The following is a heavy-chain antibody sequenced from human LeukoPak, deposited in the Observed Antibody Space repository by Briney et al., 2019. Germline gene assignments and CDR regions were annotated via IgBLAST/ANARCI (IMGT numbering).Heavy chain of an antibody. Sequence: SETLSLTCTVSGGSISSYHWSWIRQPPGKGLEWIGYIYYSGSTNYNPSLKSRVTISVDTSKNQFSLKLSSVTAADTAVYYCARIGFGRFPIYWGQGTLVTVSS. CDR1: GGSISSYH. CDR2: IYYSGST. CDR3: ARIGFGRFPIY. D-gene: IGHD3-3*01. J-gene: IGHJ4*02. V-gene: IGHV4-59*01.